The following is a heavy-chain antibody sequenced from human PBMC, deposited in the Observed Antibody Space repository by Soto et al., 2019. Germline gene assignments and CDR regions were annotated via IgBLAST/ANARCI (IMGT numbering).Heavy chain of an antibody. CDR1: GVTFSSFA. D-gene: IGHD3-3*01. CDR2: ISGSGGST. Sequence: PGGSLRLSCVASGVTFSSFAMSWVRQAPGKGLEWVSTISGSGGSTYYADSVKGRLTISRDNSKNTLSLHISSLRAEDTAVYYCAKAETYDFWSGLHFDYWGQGTLVTV. J-gene: IGHJ4*02. CDR3: AKAETYDFWSGLHFDY. V-gene: IGHV3-23*01.